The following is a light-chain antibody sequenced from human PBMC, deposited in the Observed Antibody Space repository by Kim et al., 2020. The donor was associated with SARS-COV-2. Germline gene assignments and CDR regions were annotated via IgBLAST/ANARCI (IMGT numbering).Light chain of an antibody. CDR1: NIGSKS. CDR3: QVWDSSSE. J-gene: IGLJ2*01. CDR2: YDS. V-gene: IGLV3-21*04. Sequence: VSGGPGKTARITGGGNNIGSKSVHWYQQKPGQAPVLVIYYDSDRPSGIPERFSGSNSGNTATLTISRVEAGDEADYYCQVWDSSSEFGGGTQLTVL.